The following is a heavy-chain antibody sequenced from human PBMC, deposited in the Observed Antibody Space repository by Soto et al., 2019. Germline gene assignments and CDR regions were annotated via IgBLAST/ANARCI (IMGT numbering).Heavy chain of an antibody. CDR3: ARSYSTAWFGAEFDY. Sequence: GESLKISWKVSGYSFTNFWIGWVRQMPGQGLEWMGIIFPGDSETRYSPSFEGQVTISVDKSIATAYLQWSSLKASDSAMSYCARSYSTAWFGAEFDYWGQGTLVTVSS. J-gene: IGHJ4*02. D-gene: IGHD3-10*01. V-gene: IGHV5-51*01. CDR1: GYSFTNFW. CDR2: IFPGDSET.